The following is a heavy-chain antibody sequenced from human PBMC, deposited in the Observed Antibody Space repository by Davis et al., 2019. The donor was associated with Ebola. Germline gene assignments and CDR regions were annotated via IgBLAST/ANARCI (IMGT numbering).Heavy chain of an antibody. CDR2: IRQDGSEK. CDR1: ASTFSTNW. CDR3: EREAGWRFDP. J-gene: IGHJ5*02. V-gene: IGHV3-7*03. Sequence: PGRSRRPSCAVAASTFSTNWMSWVRQPPGKGREGVANIRQDGSEKHYVDSVKGRFTISRDNAKNSLYLQMNSLRAADTAVYYGEREAGWRFDPWGQGTMVTVSS.